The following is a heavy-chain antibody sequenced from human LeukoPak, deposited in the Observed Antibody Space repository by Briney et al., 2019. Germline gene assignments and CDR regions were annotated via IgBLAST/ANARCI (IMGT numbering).Heavy chain of an antibody. D-gene: IGHD1-26*01. Sequence: PGGSLRLSRAASGFTLSSSAMHWVRQAPGKGREWGAVISYDGSNKYYADSVKGRFTISRDNSKNTLYLQMNSLRAEDTAVYYCAREGGPDAFDIWGQGTMVTVSS. CDR3: AREGGPDAFDI. V-gene: IGHV3-30-3*01. CDR1: GFTLSSSA. J-gene: IGHJ3*02. CDR2: ISYDGSNK.